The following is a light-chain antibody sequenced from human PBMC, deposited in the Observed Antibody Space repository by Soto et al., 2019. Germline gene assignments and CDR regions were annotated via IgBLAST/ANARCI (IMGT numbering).Light chain of an antibody. CDR3: LQHNSYPQT. Sequence: DIQMTQSPSSLSASVGDRVTITCRASQGIRDALGWYQQKPGKAPKRLIYAASSLQSGVPSRFSGSGSGTEFTLTISILQPEDFVTYYCLQHNSYPQTFGQGTKVEIK. V-gene: IGKV1-17*01. CDR1: QGIRDA. J-gene: IGKJ1*01. CDR2: AAS.